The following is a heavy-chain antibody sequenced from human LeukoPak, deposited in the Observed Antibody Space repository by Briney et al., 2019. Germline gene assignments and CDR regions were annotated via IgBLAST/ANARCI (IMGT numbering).Heavy chain of an antibody. CDR3: ARDLAIVVVPAAIREDAFDI. V-gene: IGHV1-18*01. D-gene: IGHD2-2*01. CDR2: MNPNSGNT. Sequence: ASVKVPCKASGYTFTSYGISWVRQAPGQGLEWMGWMNPNSGNTGYAQKLQGRVTMTTDTSTSTAYMELRSLRSDDTAVYYCARDLAIVVVPAAIREDAFDIWGQGTMVTVSS. CDR1: GYTFTSYG. J-gene: IGHJ3*02.